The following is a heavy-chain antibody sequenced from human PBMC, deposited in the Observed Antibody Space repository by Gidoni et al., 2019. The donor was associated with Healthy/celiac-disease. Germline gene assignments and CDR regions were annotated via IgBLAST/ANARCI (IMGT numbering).Heavy chain of an antibody. CDR3: ANSGSSGYSNFDY. CDR2: ISWNSGSI. CDR1: GFTFDDYA. Sequence: EVQLVESGGGLVQPGRSLRPSCAASGFTFDDYAMHWVRQAPGKGLEWVSGISWNSGSIGYADSVKGRFTISRDNAKNSLYLQMNSLRAEDTALYYCANSGSSGYSNFDYWGQGTLVTVSS. J-gene: IGHJ4*02. D-gene: IGHD3-22*01. V-gene: IGHV3-9*01.